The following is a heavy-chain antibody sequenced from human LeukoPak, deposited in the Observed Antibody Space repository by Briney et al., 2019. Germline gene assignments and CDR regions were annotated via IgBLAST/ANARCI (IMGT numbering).Heavy chain of an antibody. D-gene: IGHD1-26*01. V-gene: IGHV3-23*01. J-gene: IGHJ3*02. Sequence: PGGSLRLSCAASGFTFSTYNMNWVRQAPGKGLEWVSAISGSGGSTYYADSVKGRFTISRDNSKNTLYLQMNSLRAEDTAVYYCARTAAGGSYYNAFDIWGQGTMVTVSS. CDR2: ISGSGGST. CDR3: ARTAAGGSYYNAFDI. CDR1: GFTFSTYN.